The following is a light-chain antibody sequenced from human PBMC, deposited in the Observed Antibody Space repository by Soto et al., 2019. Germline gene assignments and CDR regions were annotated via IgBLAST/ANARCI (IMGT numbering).Light chain of an antibody. J-gene: IGKJ2*01. CDR3: HQYGSSPLYT. V-gene: IGKV3-20*01. CDR1: QSVSSSY. Sequence: EIVLTQSPGTLSLSPGERATLSCRASQSVSSSYLAWYQQKPGQAPRLLIYGASSRATGIPDRFSGSGSGTDCTLTISRLEPEDFAVYYCHQYGSSPLYTFGQGTKLEIK. CDR2: GAS.